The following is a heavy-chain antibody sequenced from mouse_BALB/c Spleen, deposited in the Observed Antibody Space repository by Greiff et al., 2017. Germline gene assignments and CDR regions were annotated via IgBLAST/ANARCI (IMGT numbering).Heavy chain of an antibody. Sequence: EVMLVESGGGLVKPGGSLKLSCAASGFTFSSYTMSWVRQTPEKRLEWVATISSGGSYTYYPDSVKGRFTISRDNAKNTLYLQMSSLKSEDTAMYYCTRDSSGYRYYFDYWGQGTTLTVSS. CDR3: TRDSSGYRYYFDY. J-gene: IGHJ2*01. D-gene: IGHD3-1*01. CDR2: ISSGGSYT. CDR1: GFTFSSYT. V-gene: IGHV5-6-4*01.